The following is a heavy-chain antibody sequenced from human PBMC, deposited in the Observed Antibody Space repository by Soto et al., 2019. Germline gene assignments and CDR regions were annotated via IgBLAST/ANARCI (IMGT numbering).Heavy chain of an antibody. D-gene: IGHD6-19*01. V-gene: IGHV1-69*04. Sequence: SVKVSCKASGGTFSSYTISWVRQAPGQGLELMGRIIPILGIANYAQKFQGRVTITADKSTSTAYMELSSLRSEDTAVYYCARDIGSGWQRLFDYWGQGTLVTVSS. CDR3: ARDIGSGWQRLFDY. CDR1: GGTFSSYT. J-gene: IGHJ4*02. CDR2: IIPILGIA.